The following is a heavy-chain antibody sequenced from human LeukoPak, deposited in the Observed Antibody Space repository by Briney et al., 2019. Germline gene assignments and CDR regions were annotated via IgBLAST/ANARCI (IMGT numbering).Heavy chain of an antibody. D-gene: IGHD4/OR15-4a*01. J-gene: IGHJ6*03. V-gene: IGHV1-46*01. CDR1: GYTFTSYY. CDR2: INPSGGST. CDR3: ARGVLDGSNIYYYYYYYMDV. Sequence: GASVKVSCKASGYTFTSYYMHWVRQAPGRGLEWMGIINPSGGSTSYAQKFQGRVTMTRDMSTSTVYMELSSLRSEDTAVYYCARGVLDGSNIYYYYYYYMDVWGKGTTATVSS.